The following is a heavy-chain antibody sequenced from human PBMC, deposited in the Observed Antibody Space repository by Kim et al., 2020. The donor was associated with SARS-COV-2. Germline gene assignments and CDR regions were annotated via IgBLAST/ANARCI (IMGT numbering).Heavy chain of an antibody. D-gene: IGHD2-15*01. Sequence: SETLSLTCTVSGGSISSSSYYWGWIRQPPGKGLEWIGSIYYSGSTYYNPSLKSRVTISVDTSKNQFSLKLSSVTAADTAVYYCARGDQEEGDCSGGSCYVSSFLLPQYYFDYWGQGTLVTVSS. CDR1: GGSISSSSYY. V-gene: IGHV4-39*01. CDR3: ARGDQEEGDCSGGSCYVSSFLLPQYYFDY. J-gene: IGHJ4*02. CDR2: IYYSGST.